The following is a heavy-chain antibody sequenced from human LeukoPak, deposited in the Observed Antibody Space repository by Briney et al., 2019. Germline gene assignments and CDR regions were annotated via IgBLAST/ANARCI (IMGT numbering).Heavy chain of an antibody. D-gene: IGHD7-27*01. J-gene: IGHJ4*02. V-gene: IGHV1-69*04. CDR2: IIPILGIA. CDR3: ARELGVNDRDDY. CDR1: GSTFSSYA. Sequence: ASVKVSCKASGSTFSSYAISWVRQAPGQGLEWMGRIIPILGIANYAQKFQGRVTITADKSTSTAYMELSSLRSEDTAVYYCARELGVNDRDDYWGQGTLVTVSS.